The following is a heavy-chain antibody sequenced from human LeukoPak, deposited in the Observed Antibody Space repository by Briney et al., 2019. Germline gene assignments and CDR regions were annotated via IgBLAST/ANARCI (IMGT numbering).Heavy chain of an antibody. CDR3: AGSGSYYTDYYYYYYMDV. Sequence: SETLSLTCTVSGGSISSSSYYWGWIRQPPGKGLEWIGSIYYSGSTYYNPSLKSRVTMSVDTSKNQFSLKLSSVTAADTAVYYCAGSGSYYTDYYYYYYMDVWGKGTTVTVSS. CDR1: GGSISSSSYY. V-gene: IGHV4-39*07. D-gene: IGHD3-10*01. J-gene: IGHJ6*03. CDR2: IYYSGST.